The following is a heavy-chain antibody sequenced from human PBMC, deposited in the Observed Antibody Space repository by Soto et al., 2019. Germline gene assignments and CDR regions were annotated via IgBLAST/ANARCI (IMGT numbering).Heavy chain of an antibody. CDR1: GGSVSSDSYF. Sequence: QVQLQESGPRLVKPSETLSLTCTVSGGSVSSDSYFWTWIRQPPGKGLEWIGYIYYSGSTNYNPSHKSRVTISVDTSNNQFSLKLSSVTAVDTAVYYCARTRMMRGVIKTIEGNDYWGQGTLVTVSS. J-gene: IGHJ4*02. D-gene: IGHD3-10*01. CDR2: IYYSGST. CDR3: ARTRMMRGVIKTIEGNDY. V-gene: IGHV4-61*01.